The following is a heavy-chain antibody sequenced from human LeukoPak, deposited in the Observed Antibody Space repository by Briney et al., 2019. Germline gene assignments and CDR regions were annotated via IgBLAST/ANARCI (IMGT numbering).Heavy chain of an antibody. V-gene: IGHV4-39*01. Sequence: SETLSLTCIVSGGSISSTNYYWGWIRQPPGKGLEWIGSIYYSGSTWYNPSLKSRVTVSADTSKNQFSLKLTSVTAADTAVYYCARDRACSNGVCSYFDYWGQGTVVTVSS. CDR2: IYYSGST. D-gene: IGHD2-8*01. J-gene: IGHJ4*02. CDR3: ARDRACSNGVCSYFDY. CDR1: GGSISSTNYY.